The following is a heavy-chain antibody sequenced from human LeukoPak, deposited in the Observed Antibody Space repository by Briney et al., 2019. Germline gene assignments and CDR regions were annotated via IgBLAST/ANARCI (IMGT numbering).Heavy chain of an antibody. D-gene: IGHD5-18*01. CDR1: GGSITSGSYY. Sequence: SETLSLTCTVSGGSITSGSYYWGWIRPPPGKGLEWIGCVYYSGSTYYNPSLKSRVTISVDTSKSQFSLKLSSVTAADTAVYYCARQDTAMPTDYWGQGTLVTVSS. CDR2: VYYSGST. CDR3: ARQDTAMPTDY. V-gene: IGHV4-39*01. J-gene: IGHJ4*02.